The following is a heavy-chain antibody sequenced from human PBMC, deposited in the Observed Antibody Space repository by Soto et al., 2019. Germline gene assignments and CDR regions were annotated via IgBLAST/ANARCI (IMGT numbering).Heavy chain of an antibody. CDR2: IHLSGRV. D-gene: IGHD1-26*01. J-gene: IGHJ5*02. V-gene: IGHV4-34*01. Sequence: QVQLQQSGSGLLKPSETLSLTCAIYGGSFSDYYWHWIRQSPGKGLEWIGEIHLSGRVNFTPSLQSRTSLSMDTSRNQVVLTLGSVTAADTAVYFCARRPTRGAGAWLETWGRGHRVTVSS. CDR1: GGSFSDYY. CDR3: ARRPTRGAGAWLET.